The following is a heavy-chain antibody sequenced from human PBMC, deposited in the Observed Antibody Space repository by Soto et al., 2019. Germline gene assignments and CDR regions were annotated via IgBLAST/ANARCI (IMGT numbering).Heavy chain of an antibody. J-gene: IGHJ3*02. CDR2: IYYSGST. V-gene: IGHV4-59*12. CDR3: ARDNLVGHSYGNQNHGLDN. Sequence: SETLSLTCTVSGASISSYYCSWIRQPPRKGLEWIGYIYYSGSTNYNPSLKSRVTISVDKSKNQFSLKLSSVTAADTAVYYCARDNLVGHSYGNQNHGLDNWGQGTKVTVS. D-gene: IGHD5-18*01. CDR1: GASISSYY.